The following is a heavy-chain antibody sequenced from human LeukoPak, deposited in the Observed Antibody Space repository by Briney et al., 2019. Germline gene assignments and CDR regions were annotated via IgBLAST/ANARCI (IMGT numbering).Heavy chain of an antibody. CDR1: GLTFSSFG. CDR3: AKSPYYDGSGYQRFDY. CDR2: ITGSAGIT. J-gene: IGHJ4*02. V-gene: IGHV3-23*01. D-gene: IGHD3-22*01. Sequence: PGGSLRLSCAASGLTFSSFGMSWVRQAPGKGLEWVSTITGSAGITYYADSVKGRFTISRDNSKNTLYLQVNSLRADDTAVYYCAKSPYYDGSGYQRFDYWGQGTLVTVSS.